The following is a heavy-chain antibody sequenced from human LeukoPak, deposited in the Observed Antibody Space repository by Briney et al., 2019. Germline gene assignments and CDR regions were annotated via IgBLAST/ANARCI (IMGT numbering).Heavy chain of an antibody. J-gene: IGHJ4*02. CDR2: ISGSGGST. CDR1: GFTFSSYA. D-gene: IGHD3-22*01. CDR3: ARDLWCYDSSGYPDY. V-gene: IGHV3-23*01. Sequence: GGSLRLSCAASGFTFSSYAMSWVRQAPGKGLEWVSAISGSGGSTYYADSVKGRFTISRDNSKNTLYLQMNSLRAEDTAVYYCARDLWCYDSSGYPDYWGQGTLVTVSS.